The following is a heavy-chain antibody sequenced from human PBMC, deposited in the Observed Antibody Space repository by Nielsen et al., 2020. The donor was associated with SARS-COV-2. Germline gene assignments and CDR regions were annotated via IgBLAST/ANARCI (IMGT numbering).Heavy chain of an antibody. CDR3: ARGASLLRFLEWNYYGMDV. Sequence: WIRQPPGKGLEWIGSIYYSGSTYYNPSLKSRVTISVDTSKNQFSLKLSSVTAADTAVYYCARGASLLRFLEWNYYGMDVWGQGTTVTVSS. D-gene: IGHD3-3*01. CDR2: IYYSGST. V-gene: IGHV4-39*01. J-gene: IGHJ6*02.